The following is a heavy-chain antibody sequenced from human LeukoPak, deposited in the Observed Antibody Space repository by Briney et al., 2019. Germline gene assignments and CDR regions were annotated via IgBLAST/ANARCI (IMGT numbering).Heavy chain of an antibody. Sequence: PGGSLRLSCAASGFTFSSYAMSWVRQAPGKGLEWVSAIRGSGGSTYYADSVKGRFTISRDNSKDTLYLQMNSLRAEDTAVYYCAKRRVWFGELTTGYYFDYWGQGTLVTVSS. D-gene: IGHD3-10*01. V-gene: IGHV3-23*01. CDR3: AKRRVWFGELTTGYYFDY. CDR1: GFTFSSYA. CDR2: IRGSGGST. J-gene: IGHJ4*02.